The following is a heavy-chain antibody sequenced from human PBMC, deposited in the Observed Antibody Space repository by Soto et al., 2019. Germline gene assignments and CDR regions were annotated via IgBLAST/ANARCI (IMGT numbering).Heavy chain of an antibody. CDR2: ISSSSSYT. CDR1: GFTFSDYY. J-gene: IGHJ4*02. Sequence: PGGSLRLSCAASGFTFSDYYMSWIRQAPGKGLEWVSYISSSSSYTNYADSVKGRFTISRDNAKNSLYLQMNSLRAEDTAVYYCARDLGYSYGALDYWGQGTLVTAPQ. CDR3: ARDLGYSYGALDY. V-gene: IGHV3-11*06. D-gene: IGHD5-18*01.